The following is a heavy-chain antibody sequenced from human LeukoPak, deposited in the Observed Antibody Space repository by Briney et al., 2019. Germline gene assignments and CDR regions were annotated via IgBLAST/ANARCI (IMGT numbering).Heavy chain of an antibody. CDR3: AHKGRGSGSYTM. D-gene: IGHD3-10*01. V-gene: IGHV2-5*01. CDR2: TYWNNDK. Sequence: SGPTLVKPTQTLTLTCTFSGFSLSTTGVAVAWTRQPPGKALEWLAVTYWNNDKSYSPSLKSRLTITKDTSKNQVVLIMANMDPVDTGTYYCAHKGRGSGSYTMWGQGTLVTVSS. CDR1: GFSLSTTGVA. J-gene: IGHJ4*02.